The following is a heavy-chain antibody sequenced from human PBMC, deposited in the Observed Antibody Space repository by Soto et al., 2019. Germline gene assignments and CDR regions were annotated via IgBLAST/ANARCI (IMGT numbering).Heavy chain of an antibody. CDR2: INHSGST. V-gene: IGHV4-34*01. J-gene: IGHJ6*02. CDR1: GGSFSGYY. Sequence: QVQLQQWGAGLLKPSETLSLTCAVYGGSFSGYYWSWIRQPPGKGLEWIGEINHSGSTNYNPSLKSRVTISVDTSKNQFSPKLSSVTAADTAVYYCARGGGYYYSGMDVWGQGTTVTVSS. D-gene: IGHD1-26*01. CDR3: ARGGGYYYSGMDV.